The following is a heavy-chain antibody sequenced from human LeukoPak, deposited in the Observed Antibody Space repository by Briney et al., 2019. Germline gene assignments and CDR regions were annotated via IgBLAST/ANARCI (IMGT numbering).Heavy chain of an antibody. CDR3: ARPTPYGDFDH. CDR1: GFTFSSYE. V-gene: IGHV3-48*03. J-gene: IGHJ4*02. D-gene: IGHD4-17*01. CDR2: ISSSGSTI. Sequence: GGSLRLSCAASGFTFSSYEMNWVRQAPGKGLEWVSYISSSGSTIYYADSVKGRFTISRDNAKNSLYLQMNSLRAEDTAVYYCARPTPYGDFDHWGQGTLVTVSS.